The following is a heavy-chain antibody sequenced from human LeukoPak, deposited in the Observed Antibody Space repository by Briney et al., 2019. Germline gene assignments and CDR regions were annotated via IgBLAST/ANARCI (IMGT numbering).Heavy chain of an antibody. V-gene: IGHV4-59*01. CDR2: IYYSGST. Sequence: PSETLSLTCTVSGGSISSYYWSWIRQPPGKGLEWIGYIYYSGSTNYNPSLKSRVTISVDTSKNQFSLKLSSVTAADTAVYYCASSKQQLVRGYYYYYMDVWGKGTTVTVSS. CDR1: GGSISSYY. J-gene: IGHJ6*03. CDR3: ASSKQQLVRGYYYYYMDV. D-gene: IGHD6-13*01.